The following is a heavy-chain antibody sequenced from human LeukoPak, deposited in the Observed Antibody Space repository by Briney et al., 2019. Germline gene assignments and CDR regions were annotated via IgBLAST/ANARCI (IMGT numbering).Heavy chain of an antibody. Sequence: GGSLRLSCLTSGFTLSTNAMSWVRQVPGRGPEWVASVNRDGSETYYLDSVKGRFTISKDNAKNSLYLQMNSLRAEDTALYHCARNNGMDVWGQGTTVIVSS. J-gene: IGHJ6*02. V-gene: IGHV3-7*03. CDR1: GFTLSTNA. CDR2: VNRDGSET. CDR3: ARNNGMDV.